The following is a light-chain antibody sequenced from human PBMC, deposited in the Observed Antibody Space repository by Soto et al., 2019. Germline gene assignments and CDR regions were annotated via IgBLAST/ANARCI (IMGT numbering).Light chain of an antibody. CDR2: DAS. CDR3: QQYGNLPL. V-gene: IGKV1-33*01. Sequence: DIQMTQSPSSLSASVGDRVTITCQATQDISNYLNWYQQKPGKAPKLLIYDASKLETGVPSRFSGSGSGTDFTFTISSLQPEDIATYYCQQYGNLPLFGGGTKVEIK. J-gene: IGKJ4*01. CDR1: QDISNY.